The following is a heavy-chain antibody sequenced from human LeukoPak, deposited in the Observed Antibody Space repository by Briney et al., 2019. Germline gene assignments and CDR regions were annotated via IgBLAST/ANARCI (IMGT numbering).Heavy chain of an antibody. CDR3: APDYGDYDGYFDY. CDR1: GFTFSSYE. CDR2: ISSSGSTI. D-gene: IGHD4-17*01. Sequence: GGSLRLSCAASGFTFSSYEMNWVRQAPGEGLEWVSYISSSGSTIYYADSVKGRFTISRDNAKNSLYLQMNSLRAEDTAVYYCAPDYGDYDGYFDYWGQGTLVTVSS. V-gene: IGHV3-48*03. J-gene: IGHJ4*02.